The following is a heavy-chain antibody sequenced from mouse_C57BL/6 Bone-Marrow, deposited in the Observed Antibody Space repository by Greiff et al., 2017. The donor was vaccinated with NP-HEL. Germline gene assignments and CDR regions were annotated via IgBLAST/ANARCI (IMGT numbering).Heavy chain of an antibody. D-gene: IGHD1-1*01. CDR1: GFTFSSYA. CDR2: ISDGGCYT. Sequence: EVQLVESGGGLVKPGGSLKLSCAASGFTFSSYAMSWVRQTPEKRLEWVATISDGGCYTYYPDNVQGRFTISSDNAKHNLYLQRSHLKSEDTAMYFCARDTDYDGSSYWYFDVWGTGTTVTVSS. J-gene: IGHJ1*03. CDR3: ARDTDYDGSSYWYFDV. V-gene: IGHV5-4*01.